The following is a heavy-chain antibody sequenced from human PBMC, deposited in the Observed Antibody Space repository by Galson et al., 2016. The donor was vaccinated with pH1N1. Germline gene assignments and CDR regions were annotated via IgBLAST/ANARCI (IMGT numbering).Heavy chain of an antibody. D-gene: IGHD2-21*02. J-gene: IGHJ5*02. Sequence: SLRLSCAASGFIFSTYRMHWVRQAPGKGLVWVSHINIDGSTTVYADSVKGRFTISRDNARNTLFLQMNSLRAEDTGVYYCARPRATALAYGFDPWGQGTLVTVSS. CDR3: ARPRATALAYGFDP. V-gene: IGHV3-74*01. CDR1: GFIFSTYR. CDR2: INIDGSTT.